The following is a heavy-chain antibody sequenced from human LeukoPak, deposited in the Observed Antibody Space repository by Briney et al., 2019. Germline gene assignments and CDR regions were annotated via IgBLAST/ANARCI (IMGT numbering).Heavy chain of an antibody. V-gene: IGHV3-20*01. J-gene: IGHJ4*02. CDR1: GFTFDDYG. CDR3: ARDLSGSYSDY. D-gene: IGHD1-26*01. CDR2: INWNGGST. Sequence: GGSLRLSCAASGFTFDDYGMSWVSQAPGKGLEWVSGINWNGGSTGYADSVRGRFTISRDNAKNSLYLQMNSLRAEDTALYHCARDLSGSYSDYWGQGTLVTVSS.